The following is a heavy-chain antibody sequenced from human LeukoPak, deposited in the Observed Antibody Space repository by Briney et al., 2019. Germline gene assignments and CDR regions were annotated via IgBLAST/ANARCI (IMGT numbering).Heavy chain of an antibody. J-gene: IGHJ4*02. Sequence: SETLSLTCSVSGAFISGHYWSWIRQPPGKGLEWIGYIHYSGSTTYNPSLKSRLTISVDTSENQFSLRLNSVTTADTAMYYCSKIFENWDMVRRSTQYYFDSWGQGTLVTVSS. CDR1: GAFISGHY. D-gene: IGHD3-10*01. V-gene: IGHV4-59*11. CDR2: IHYSGST. CDR3: SKIFENWDMVRRSTQYYFDS.